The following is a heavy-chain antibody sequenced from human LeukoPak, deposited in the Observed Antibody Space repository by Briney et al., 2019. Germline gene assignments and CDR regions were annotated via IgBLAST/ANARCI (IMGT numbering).Heavy chain of an antibody. D-gene: IGHD2-21*01. CDR2: INPNSGGT. CDR3: ATDLHIVVVKYPGAFDI. V-gene: IGHV1-2*04. CDR1: GYTFTGYY. Sequence: ASVKVSCKASGYTFTGYYMHWVRQAPGQGLEWMGWINPNSGGTNYAQKFQGWVTMTRDTSISTAYMELSRLRSDDTAVYYCATDLHIVVVKYPGAFDIWGQGTMVTVSS. J-gene: IGHJ3*02.